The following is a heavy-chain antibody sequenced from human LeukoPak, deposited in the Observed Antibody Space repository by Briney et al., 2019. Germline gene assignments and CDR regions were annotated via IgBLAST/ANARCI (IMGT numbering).Heavy chain of an antibody. CDR1: GFIFSGSA. J-gene: IGHJ6*03. V-gene: IGHV3-73*01. D-gene: IGHD3-10*01. CDR2: IRSKANSYAT. CDR3: TRLPNRIPITVPGGYYYYMDV. Sequence: GSLRLSCAASGFIFSGSAMHWVRQASGKGLEWVGRIRSKANSYATAYAASVKGRFTISRDDSKNTAYLQMNSLKTEDTAVYYCTRLPNRIPITVPGGYYYYMDVWGKGTTVTVSS.